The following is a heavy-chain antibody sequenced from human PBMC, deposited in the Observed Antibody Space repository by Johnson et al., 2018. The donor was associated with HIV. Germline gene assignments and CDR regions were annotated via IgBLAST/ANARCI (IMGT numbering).Heavy chain of an antibody. J-gene: IGHJ3*02. D-gene: IGHD6-6*01. CDR2: IGTAGDT. CDR1: GFIFDDYA. CDR3: VRDGGGYSSSSVGAFDI. Sequence: VQLVESGGGLVQPGRSLRLTCAASGFIFDDYAMYWVRQAPGKGLEWVSAIGTAGDTYYPGSVKGRFTISRENAKNSLYLQMNSLRVGDTAVYYCVRDGGGYSSSSVGAFDIWGQGTMVTVSS. V-gene: IGHV3-13*01.